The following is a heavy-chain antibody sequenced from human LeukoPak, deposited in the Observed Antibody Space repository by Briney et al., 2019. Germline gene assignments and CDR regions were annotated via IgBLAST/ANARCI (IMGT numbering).Heavy chain of an antibody. J-gene: IGHJ4*02. V-gene: IGHV3-33*08. CDR3: ARDNPSGGSSGWTGLDY. CDR2: IWYDGSNK. D-gene: IGHD6-19*01. Sequence: GGSLRLSCAASTVTFSSYAMSWVRQAPGKGLEWVAVIWYDGSNKNYVDSVKGRFTISRDNSKNTLYLEMKSLRAEDTAVYYCARDNPSGGSSGWTGLDYWGQGTLVTVSS. CDR1: TVTFSSYA.